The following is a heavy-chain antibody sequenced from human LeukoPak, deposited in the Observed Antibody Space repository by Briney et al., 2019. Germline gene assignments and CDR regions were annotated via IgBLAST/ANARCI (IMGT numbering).Heavy chain of an antibody. D-gene: IGHD3-22*01. CDR2: IYSGGST. J-gene: IGHJ4*02. CDR3: AKVDYYDSSGYPFDY. Sequence: GGSLRLSCAASGFTFSNYWLTWVRQAPGKGLEWVSVIYSGGSTYYADSVKGRFTISRDNSKNTVYLQMNSLRAEDTAVYYCAKVDYYDSSGYPFDYWGQGTLVTVSS. CDR1: GFTFSNYW. V-gene: IGHV3-53*01.